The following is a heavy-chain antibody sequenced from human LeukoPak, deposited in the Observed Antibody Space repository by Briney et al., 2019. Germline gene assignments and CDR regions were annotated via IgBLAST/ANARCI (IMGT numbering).Heavy chain of an antibody. CDR1: GFTFSSYG. CDR3: AKLLAAAGTRQFDY. CDR2: IRYDGSNK. Sequence: PGGSLRLSCAASGFTFSSYGMHWVRQAPGKGLEWVAFIRYDGSNKYYADSVKGRFTISRDNSKNTLYLQMNSLRAEDTAVYYCAKLLAAAGTRQFDYWGQGTLVTVSS. D-gene: IGHD6-13*01. V-gene: IGHV3-30*02. J-gene: IGHJ4*02.